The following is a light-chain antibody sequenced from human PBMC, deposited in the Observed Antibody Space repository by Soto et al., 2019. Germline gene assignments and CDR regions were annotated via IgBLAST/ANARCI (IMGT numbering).Light chain of an antibody. J-gene: IGLJ3*02. CDR2: VVS. CDR1: SSDVGAYNY. CDR3: SSFTSSSTWV. Sequence: QSVLTQPASVSGSPGQSITISCTGTSSDVGAYNYVSWYQQHPGKVPKLLIYVVSNRPSGVSYRFSGSKSGNTASLTISGLQAEDEADYYCSSFTSSSTWVFGGGTKLTVL. V-gene: IGLV2-14*03.